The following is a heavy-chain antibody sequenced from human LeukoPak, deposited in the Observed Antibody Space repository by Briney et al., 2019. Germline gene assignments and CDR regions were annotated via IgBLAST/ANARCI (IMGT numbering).Heavy chain of an antibody. CDR1: GFTFSSYA. CDR3: AKAGRDDAGYYYYGMDV. CDR2: ISGSGGST. Sequence: GGSLRLSCAASGFTFSSYAMSWVRQAPGKGLEWVSAISGSGGSTYYADSVKGRFTTSRDNSKNTLYLQMNSLRAEDTAVYYCAKAGRDDAGYYYYGMDVWGQGTTVTVSS. J-gene: IGHJ6*02. V-gene: IGHV3-23*01. D-gene: IGHD5-24*01.